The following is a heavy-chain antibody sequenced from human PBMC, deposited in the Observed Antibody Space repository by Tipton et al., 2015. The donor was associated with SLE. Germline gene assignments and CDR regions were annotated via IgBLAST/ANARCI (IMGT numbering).Heavy chain of an antibody. CDR3: ARSIFTKDVNFWSAYYHDY. CDR2: MFSSGST. V-gene: IGHV4-39*02. D-gene: IGHD3-3*01. J-gene: IGHJ4*02. CDR1: GGSISSSSYS. Sequence: TLSLTCTVSGGSISSSSYSWGWIRQPPGKGLEWIGNMFSSGSTYYNTSFKSRLTISVDTSKNLFSLKLSSVTASDTAVYYCARSIFTKDVNFWSAYYHDYWGQGTLVTVSS.